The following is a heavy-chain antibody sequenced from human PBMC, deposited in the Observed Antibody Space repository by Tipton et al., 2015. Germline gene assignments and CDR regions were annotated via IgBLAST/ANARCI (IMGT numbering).Heavy chain of an antibody. V-gene: IGHV3-48*01. CDR1: GFTFSSYS. Sequence: SLRLSCAASGFTFSSYSMNWVRQAPGRGLEWVSYIDSSSSTIYYADSVKGRLTISRDNAKSSLYLQMNSLRAEDTAVYYCARDSGYSYGFRVSETDSLENFQHWGQGTLVTVSS. J-gene: IGHJ1*01. CDR2: IDSSSSTI. D-gene: IGHD5-18*01. CDR3: ARDSGYSYGFRVSETDSLENFQH.